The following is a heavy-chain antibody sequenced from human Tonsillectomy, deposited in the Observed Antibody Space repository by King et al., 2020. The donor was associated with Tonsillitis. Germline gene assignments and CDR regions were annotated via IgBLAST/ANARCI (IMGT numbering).Heavy chain of an antibody. Sequence: QLVQSGAEVKKPGSSVKVSCKASGGTFSSYVIHWVRQAPGEGLEWLGGVIPLFGTSNYAPQFQGRVTITADESTSTAYMELSSLSSEDTAVYYCAACRDGYNYAFDIWGQGTLVTVSA. CDR2: VIPLFGTS. D-gene: IGHD5-24*01. J-gene: IGHJ3*02. V-gene: IGHV1-69*01. CDR3: AACRDGYNYAFDI. CDR1: GGTFSSYV.